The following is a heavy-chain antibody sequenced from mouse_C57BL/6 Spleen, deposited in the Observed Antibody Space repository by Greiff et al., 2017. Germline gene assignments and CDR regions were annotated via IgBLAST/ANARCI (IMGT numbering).Heavy chain of an antibody. CDR3: TRNYGNFSWFAY. CDR2: IDPETGGT. J-gene: IGHJ3*01. CDR1: GYTFTDYE. Sequence: QVQLKQSGAELVRPGASVTLSCKASGYTFTDYEMHWVKQTPVHGLEWIGAIDPETGGTAYNQKFKGKAILTADKSSSTAYMELRSLTSEDSAVYYCTRNYGNFSWFAYWGQGTLVTVSA. D-gene: IGHD2-1*01. V-gene: IGHV1-15*01.